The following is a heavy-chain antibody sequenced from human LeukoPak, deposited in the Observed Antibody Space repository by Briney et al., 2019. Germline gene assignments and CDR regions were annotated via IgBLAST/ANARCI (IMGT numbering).Heavy chain of an antibody. D-gene: IGHD5-12*01. V-gene: IGHV1-8*01. CDR3: ARGGYSGYDRYNWFDP. CDR2: MNPNSGNT. Sequence: ASVKVSCKASGYTFTSYDINWVRQATGQGLEWMGWMNPNSGNTGYAQKFQGRVTMTRNTSISTAYMELSSLRSEDTAVYYCARGGYSGYDRYNWFDPGAREPWSPSPQ. CDR1: GYTFTSYD. J-gene: IGHJ5*02.